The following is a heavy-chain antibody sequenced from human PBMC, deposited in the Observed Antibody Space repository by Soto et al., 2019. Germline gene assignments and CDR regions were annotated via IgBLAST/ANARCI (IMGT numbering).Heavy chain of an antibody. CDR1: GYTFSSYG. CDR2: ISAYTGNT. J-gene: IGHJ4*02. V-gene: IGHV1-18*01. Sequence: QVQLVQSGAEVKKPGASVKVSCKASGYTFSSYGITWVRQAPGQGLEWMGWISAYTGNTNYAQKLQGRVTMTTDTSTSTAYMELGSLRSDDTAVYYCARVSGGDDFWSVYSLDYWGQGTLVTVSS. CDR3: ARVSGGDDFWSVYSLDY. D-gene: IGHD3-3*01.